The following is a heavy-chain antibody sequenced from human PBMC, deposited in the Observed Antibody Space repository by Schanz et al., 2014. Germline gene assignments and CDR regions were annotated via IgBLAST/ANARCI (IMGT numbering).Heavy chain of an antibody. CDR1: GFGFDDYA. Sequence: EVQLVESGGGVVQPGGSLRLSCAASGFGFDDYAMSWVRQAPGKGLEWVANIKQDGSEKYYVDSVKGRFTISRDNANNSLFLRMNSLRAEDTAVYYCASDYNYFETEAPWGQGTLXTVSS. D-gene: IGHD3-16*01. J-gene: IGHJ5*02. CDR3: ASDYNYFETEAP. V-gene: IGHV3-7*04. CDR2: IKQDGSEK.